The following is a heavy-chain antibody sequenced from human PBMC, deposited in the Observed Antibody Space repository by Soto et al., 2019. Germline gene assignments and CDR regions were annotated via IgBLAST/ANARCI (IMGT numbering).Heavy chain of an antibody. Sequence: QVQLVESGGGVVQPGRSLRLSCAASGFTFSSYGMHWVRQAPGKGLEWVAVIWYDGSNKYYADSVKGRFTISRDNSKNTLYLQMNSLRAEDTAVYYCARDYYGDYVYNYFDYWGQGTLVTVSS. V-gene: IGHV3-33*01. CDR1: GFTFSSYG. CDR3: ARDYYGDYVYNYFDY. D-gene: IGHD4-17*01. CDR2: IWYDGSNK. J-gene: IGHJ4*02.